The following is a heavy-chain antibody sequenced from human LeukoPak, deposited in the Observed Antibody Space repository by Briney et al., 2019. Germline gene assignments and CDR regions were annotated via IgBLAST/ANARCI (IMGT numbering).Heavy chain of an antibody. CDR1: GFTFSNYY. V-gene: IGHV3-7*05. D-gene: IGHD3-22*01. Sequence: GGSLRLSCAASGFTFSNYYMTWVRQAPGKGLEWVANIKQDGSEKYYVDSVKGRFTISRDNDKNSLYLQMNSLRAEDTAVYYCARVRSGYCNDYWGQGTLVTVSS. J-gene: IGHJ4*02. CDR3: ARVRSGYCNDY. CDR2: IKQDGSEK.